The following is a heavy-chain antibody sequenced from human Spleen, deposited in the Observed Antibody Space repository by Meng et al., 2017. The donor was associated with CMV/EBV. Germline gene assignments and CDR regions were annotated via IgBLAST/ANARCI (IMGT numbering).Heavy chain of an antibody. V-gene: IGHV4-39*07. CDR1: GGSISSSSDY. CDR2: IYHSGNT. J-gene: IGHJ6*02. D-gene: IGHD2-2*02. CDR3: ARDCGSRGCYMYGMDV. Sequence: SETLSLTCTISGGSISSSSDYWGWIRQPPGKGLDWIGSIYHSGNTYYSPSLKSRVIISIDTSKNQFSLKVSSVTAADTAVYYCARDCGSRGCYMYGMDVWGQGTTVTVSS.